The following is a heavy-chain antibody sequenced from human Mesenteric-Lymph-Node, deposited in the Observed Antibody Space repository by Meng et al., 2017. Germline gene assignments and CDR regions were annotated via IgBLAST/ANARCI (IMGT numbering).Heavy chain of an antibody. CDR3: ARLCHCSSGNYNDAFDI. CDR2: INHSGST. J-gene: IGHJ3*02. V-gene: IGHV4-34*01. D-gene: IGHD3-10*01. CDR1: GFTFNTYA. Sequence: GSLRLSCVASGFTFNTYAVHWIRQPPGKGLEWIGEINHSGSTNYNPSLKGRVTISVDTSKNQFSLKLGSVTAADTALYYCARLCHCSSGNYNDAFDIWGQGTMVTVSS.